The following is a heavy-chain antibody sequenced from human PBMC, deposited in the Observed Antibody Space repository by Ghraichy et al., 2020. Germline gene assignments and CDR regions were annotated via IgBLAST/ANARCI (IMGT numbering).Heavy chain of an antibody. V-gene: IGHV1-8*01. Sequence: ASVKVSCKASGYTFTSYDINWVRQATGQGLEWMGWMNPNSGNTGYAQKFQGRVTMTRNTSISTAYMELSSLRSEDTAVYYCAIPERDQYYDSSGYYGYYYGMDVWGQGTTVTVSS. J-gene: IGHJ6*02. D-gene: IGHD3-22*01. CDR2: MNPNSGNT. CDR1: GYTFTSYD. CDR3: AIPERDQYYDSSGYYGYYYGMDV.